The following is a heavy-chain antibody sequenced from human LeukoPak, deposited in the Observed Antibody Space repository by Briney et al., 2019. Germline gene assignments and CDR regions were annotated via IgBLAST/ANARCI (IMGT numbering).Heavy chain of an antibody. Sequence: RSGGSLRLSCAASGFTFSSYAMSWVRQAPGKGLEWVSAISGSGGSTYYADSVKGRFTISRDNSKNTLYLQMNSLRAEDTAVYYCAKWDLPPFPHPYAPFDYWGQGTLVTVSS. D-gene: IGHD1-26*01. V-gene: IGHV3-23*01. J-gene: IGHJ4*02. CDR3: AKWDLPPFPHPYAPFDY. CDR2: ISGSGGST. CDR1: GFTFSSYA.